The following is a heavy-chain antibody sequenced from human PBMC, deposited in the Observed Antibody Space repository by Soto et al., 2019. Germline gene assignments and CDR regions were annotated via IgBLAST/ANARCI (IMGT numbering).Heavy chain of an antibody. Sequence: PSETLSLTCSFSGDSVTSHYLTWIRQPPEKGLEWIGYMYYSGCTNYNPSLKSRLTISVDTSKNQFSLKLSSVTAADTAVYYCARHGGDLNFDYWGQGTLVTVSS. V-gene: IGHV4-59*08. CDR1: GDSVTSHY. D-gene: IGHD4-17*01. CDR3: ARHGGDLNFDY. CDR2: MYYSGCT. J-gene: IGHJ4*02.